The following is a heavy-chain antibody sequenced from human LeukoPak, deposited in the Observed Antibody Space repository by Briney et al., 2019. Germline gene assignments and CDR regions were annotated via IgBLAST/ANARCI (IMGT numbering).Heavy chain of an antibody. CDR1: GGSISSSSYY. V-gene: IGHV4-39*07. D-gene: IGHD2-15*01. CDR2: IYYSGST. Sequence: SETLSLTCTVSGGSISSSSYYWGWIRQPPGKGLEWIGSIYYSGSTYYNPSLKSRVSISTDTSKNQFSLRLSSVTAADTAVYYCARVAPAFKSARYYFDYWGQGTLVTVSS. CDR3: ARVAPAFKSARYYFDY. J-gene: IGHJ4*02.